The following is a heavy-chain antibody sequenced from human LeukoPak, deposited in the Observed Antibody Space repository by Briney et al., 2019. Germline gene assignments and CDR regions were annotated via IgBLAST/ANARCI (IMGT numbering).Heavy chain of an antibody. V-gene: IGHV4-39*07. CDR2: IYYSGST. Sequence: SETLSLTCTVSGGSISSSSYYWSWIRQPPGKGLEWIGYIYYSGSTYYNPSLKSRVTISVDTSKNQFSLKLSSVTAADTAVYYCARARRYYGSGSYYSPALFDPWGQGTLVTVSS. CDR3: ARARRYYGSGSYYSPALFDP. D-gene: IGHD3-10*01. CDR1: GGSISSSSYY. J-gene: IGHJ5*02.